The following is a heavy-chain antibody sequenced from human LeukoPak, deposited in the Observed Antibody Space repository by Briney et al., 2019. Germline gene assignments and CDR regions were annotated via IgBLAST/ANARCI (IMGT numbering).Heavy chain of an antibody. CDR3: VQYSYGSGGVYYGMDV. CDR1: GFTFSSYA. Sequence: GGSLRLSCAASGFTFSSYAMSWVRKAPGKGLEWVSAISGSGGSTYYADSVKGRFTISRDNSKNTLYLQMNSLRAEDAAVCYCVQYSYGSGGVYYGMDVWGKGTTVTVSS. CDR2: ISGSGGST. D-gene: IGHD5-18*01. J-gene: IGHJ6*04. V-gene: IGHV3-23*01.